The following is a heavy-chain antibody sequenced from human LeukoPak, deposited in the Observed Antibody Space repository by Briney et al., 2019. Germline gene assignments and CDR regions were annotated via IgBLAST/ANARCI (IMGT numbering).Heavy chain of an antibody. CDR2: FDPEDGET. CDR1: GYTLTELS. D-gene: IGHD2-21*02. Sequence: GASVKVSCKVSGYTLTELSMHWVRQVPGKGLEWMGGFDPEDGETIYAQKFQGRLTMTEDTSTDTAYMELSSLRSEDTAVYYCATAYCGGDCYSYYFDYWGQGTLVTVSS. J-gene: IGHJ4*02. CDR3: ATAYCGGDCYSYYFDY. V-gene: IGHV1-24*01.